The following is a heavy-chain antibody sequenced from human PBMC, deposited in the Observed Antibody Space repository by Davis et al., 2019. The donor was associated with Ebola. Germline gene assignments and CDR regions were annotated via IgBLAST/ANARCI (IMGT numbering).Heavy chain of an antibody. J-gene: IGHJ4*02. Sequence: PSETLSLTCAVYGGSFSGYYWSWIRQPPGKGLEWIGEITYSGSIHYNPSLTSRVTISVDTSKNQFSLKLSSVTAADTAVYYCARGGGRGIAWNYWGQGTLVTVSS. CDR2: ITYSGSI. V-gene: IGHV4-34*01. CDR3: ARGGGRGIAWNY. CDR1: GGSFSGYY. D-gene: IGHD3-10*01.